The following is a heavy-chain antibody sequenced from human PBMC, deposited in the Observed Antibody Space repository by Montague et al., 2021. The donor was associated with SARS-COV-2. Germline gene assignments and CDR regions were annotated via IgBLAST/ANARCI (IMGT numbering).Heavy chain of an antibody. D-gene: IGHD6-13*01. CDR2: IYYTGTT. J-gene: IGHJ5*02. CDR3: ARPLRSNVWYGFDT. Sequence: SETLSLTCTVSGGSISSHYWSWIRQAPGQGPEWIGHIYYTGTTKYNPSLKSRVTLSLDTSRDQFSLTLSSVTAADTAVYYCARPLRSNVWYGFDTWGQGALVIVSS. CDR1: GGSISSHY. V-gene: IGHV4-59*08.